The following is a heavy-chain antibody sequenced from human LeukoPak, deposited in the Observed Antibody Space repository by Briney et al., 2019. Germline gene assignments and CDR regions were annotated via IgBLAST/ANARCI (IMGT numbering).Heavy chain of an antibody. V-gene: IGHV1-8*01. CDR3: ARDGYYDSSGYYNYYYYYGMDV. D-gene: IGHD3-22*01. CDR1: GYTFTSYD. J-gene: IGHJ6*02. CDR2: MNPNSGNT. Sequence: ASVKASCKASGYTFTSYDINWVRQATGQGLEWMGWMNPNSGNTGYAQKLQGRVTMTTDTSTSTAYMELRSLRSDDTAVYYCARDGYYDSSGYYNYYYYYGMDVWGQGTTVTVSS.